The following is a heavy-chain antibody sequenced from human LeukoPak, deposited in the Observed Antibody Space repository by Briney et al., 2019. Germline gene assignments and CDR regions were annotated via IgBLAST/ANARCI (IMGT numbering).Heavy chain of an antibody. CDR2: IFYTGFT. V-gene: IGHV4-59*12. D-gene: IGHD3-22*01. CDR3: ARDAYYYDSSGYHGFDY. J-gene: IGHJ4*02. CDR1: DGSISDSY. Sequence: SETLSLTCTVSDGSISDSYWSWIRQSPGKGLEWVRYIFYTGFTHYNPSLESRVTISVDTSKNQFSLKLSSVTAADTAVYYCARDAYYYDSSGYHGFDYWGQGTLVTVSS.